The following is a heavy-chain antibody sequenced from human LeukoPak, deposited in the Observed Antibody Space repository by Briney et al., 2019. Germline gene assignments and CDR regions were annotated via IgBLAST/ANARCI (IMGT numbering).Heavy chain of an antibody. D-gene: IGHD6-13*01. V-gene: IGHV5-10-1*01. J-gene: IGHJ4*02. CDR3: ARHAKAYGSSCDY. CDR2: IDPSDSYT. Sequence: GEPLRTSCKGSGYSSTTYWISWGRQMPGKGRKWMGRIDPSDSYTNYSPSFKGHVTISAGKSFSTASLQWTSLKASDTAMYYCARHAKAYGSSCDYWGQGTLVTVSS. CDR1: GYSSTTYW.